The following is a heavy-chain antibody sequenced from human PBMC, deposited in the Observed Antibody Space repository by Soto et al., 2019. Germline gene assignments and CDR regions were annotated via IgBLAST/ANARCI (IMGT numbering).Heavy chain of an antibody. CDR3: ARVPYYYTSGTDYGMDV. CDR2: ISSSSTYT. Sequence: GGSLRLSCAASGFTFSDYYMSWIRQAPGEGLEWVSYISSSSTYTNYADSVKGRFTISRDNAKNSLYLQMNSLRAEDTAVYYCARVPYYYTSGTDYGMDVWGQGTTVTVSS. CDR1: GFTFSDYY. D-gene: IGHD3-10*01. V-gene: IGHV3-11*06. J-gene: IGHJ6*02.